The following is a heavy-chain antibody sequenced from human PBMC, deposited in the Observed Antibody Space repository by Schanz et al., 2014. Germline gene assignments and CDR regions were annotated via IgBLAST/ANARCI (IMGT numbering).Heavy chain of an antibody. J-gene: IGHJ4*01. CDR1: GFTFSSYA. CDR3: AREQIMAAAGLDDY. Sequence: EVQLLESGGGLVQPGGSLRLSCAASGFTFSSYAMSCVRQAPGKGLEWVSSISSSSSYIYYADSVKGRFTISRDNAKNSLYLQMNSLRAEDTAVYYCAREQIMAAAGLDDYWGHGFLVAVAS. V-gene: IGHV3-21*04. CDR2: ISSSSSYI. D-gene: IGHD6-13*01.